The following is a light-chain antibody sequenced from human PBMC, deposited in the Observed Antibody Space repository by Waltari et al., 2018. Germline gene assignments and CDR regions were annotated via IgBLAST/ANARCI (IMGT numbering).Light chain of an antibody. V-gene: IGLV1-44*01. CDR1: SPHPGRNT. Sequence: QSVLTQPPSAYGTPGQRVTIAWSGSSPHPGRNTVNWYQQLPGPAPKLLIYTNNQRPSGVPGRFSGSKSGTSASLAISGLQSEDEADYYCAAWDDSLKRVVFGGGTKLTVL. J-gene: IGLJ2*01. CDR2: TNN. CDR3: AAWDDSLKRVV.